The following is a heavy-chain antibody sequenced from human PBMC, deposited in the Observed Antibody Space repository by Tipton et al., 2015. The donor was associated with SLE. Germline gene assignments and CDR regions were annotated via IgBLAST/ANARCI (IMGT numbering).Heavy chain of an antibody. Sequence: QVQLVQSGGGVVQPGRSLRLSCAASGFTFSSYGMHWVRQAPGKGLEWVAVIWYDGSNKYYADSVKGRFTISRDNSKNTLYLQMNSLRAEDTAVYYCAKELMGKLDYWGQGTLVTVSS. J-gene: IGHJ4*02. D-gene: IGHD2-8*01. CDR2: IWYDGSNK. CDR1: GFTFSSYG. CDR3: AKELMGKLDY. V-gene: IGHV3-30*18.